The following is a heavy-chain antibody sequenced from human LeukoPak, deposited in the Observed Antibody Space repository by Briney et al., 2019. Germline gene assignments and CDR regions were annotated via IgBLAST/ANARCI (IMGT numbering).Heavy chain of an antibody. CDR2: IYYSGST. J-gene: IGHJ4*02. CDR1: GGSISSSSYY. D-gene: IGHD6-19*01. Sequence: MSSETLSLTCTVSGGSISSSSYYWGWIRQPPGKGLEWIGYIYYSGSTNYNPSLKSRVTISVDTSKNQFSLKLSSVTAADTAVYYCASSGSPYSSGWLYFDYWGQGTLVTVSS. CDR3: ASSGSPYSSGWLYFDY. V-gene: IGHV4-61*05.